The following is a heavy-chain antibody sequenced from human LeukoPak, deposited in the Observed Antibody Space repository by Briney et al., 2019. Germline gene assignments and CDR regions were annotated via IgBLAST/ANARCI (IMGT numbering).Heavy chain of an antibody. J-gene: IGHJ6*03. V-gene: IGHV4-59*01. CDR2: IYYSGST. D-gene: IGHD3-10*01. Sequence: SETLSLTCTVSGGSISSYYWSWIRQPPGKGLEWIGYIYYSGSTNYNPSLKSRVTISVDTSKNQFSLKLSSVTAADTAVYYCARDRSPGDSGSYSPYYYMDVWGKGTTVTISS. CDR3: ARDRSPGDSGSYSPYYYMDV. CDR1: GGSISSYY.